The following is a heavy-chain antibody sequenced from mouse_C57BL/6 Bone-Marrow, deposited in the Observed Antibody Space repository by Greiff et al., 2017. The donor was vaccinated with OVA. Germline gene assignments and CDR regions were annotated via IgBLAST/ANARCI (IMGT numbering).Heavy chain of an antibody. D-gene: IGHD1-1*01. CDR3: ARVDYYGPDYFDY. CDR1: GYSITSGYY. V-gene: IGHV3-6*01. J-gene: IGHJ2*01. CDR2: ISYDGSN. Sequence: ESGPGLVKPSQSLSLTCSVTGYSITSGYYWNWIRQFPGNKLEWMGYISYDGSNNYNPSLKNRISITRDTSKNQFFLKLNSVTTEDTATYYCARVDYYGPDYFDYWGQGTTLTVSS.